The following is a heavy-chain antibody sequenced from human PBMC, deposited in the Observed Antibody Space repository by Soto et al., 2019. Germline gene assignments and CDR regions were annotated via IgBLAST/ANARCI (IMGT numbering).Heavy chain of an antibody. V-gene: IGHV3-30*18. CDR1: GFTFSSYG. Sequence: QVQLVESGGGVVQPGRSLRLSCAASGFTFSSYGMHWVRQAPGKGLEWVAVISYDGSNKYYADSVKGRFTISRDNSKNTLYLQMNSLRAEDTAVYYCAKAEYYYDSSGYYFDYWGQGTLVTVSS. J-gene: IGHJ4*02. CDR2: ISYDGSNK. D-gene: IGHD3-22*01. CDR3: AKAEYYYDSSGYYFDY.